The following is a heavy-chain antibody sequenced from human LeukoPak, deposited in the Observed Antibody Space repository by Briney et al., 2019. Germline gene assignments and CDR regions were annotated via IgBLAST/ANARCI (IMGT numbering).Heavy chain of an antibody. D-gene: IGHD1-20*01. Sequence: GSSVKVSCKASGGTFSSYAISWVRQAPGQGLEWMGRIIPILGIANYAQKFQGRVTITADKSTSTAYMELSSLRSEDTAVYYCARMRLLTADLDYWGQGTLVTVSS. CDR3: ARMRLLTADLDY. V-gene: IGHV1-69*04. CDR2: IIPILGIA. J-gene: IGHJ4*02. CDR1: GGTFSSYA.